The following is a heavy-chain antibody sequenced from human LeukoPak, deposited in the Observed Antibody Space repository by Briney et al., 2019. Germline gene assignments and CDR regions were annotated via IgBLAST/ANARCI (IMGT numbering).Heavy chain of an antibody. J-gene: IGHJ4*02. CDR2: IGIRGDT. Sequence: GGSLRLSCAASGFTFIDYDMAWVRQVIGKGLEWVSAIGIRGDTHYSGSVKGRFTISRENAESSLYLQMNSLGAEDTAVYYCARGGIQVSGIDEFDYWGQGTPVTVSS. D-gene: IGHD6-19*01. CDR3: ARGGIQVSGIDEFDY. CDR1: GFTFIDYD. V-gene: IGHV3-13*01.